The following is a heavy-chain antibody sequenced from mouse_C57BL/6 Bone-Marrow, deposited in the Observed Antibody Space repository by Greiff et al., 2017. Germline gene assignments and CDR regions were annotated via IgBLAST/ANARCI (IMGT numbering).Heavy chain of an antibody. J-gene: IGHJ3*01. CDR3: AREPAYYSNCWFAY. Sequence: QVQLLQPGTDLVKPGASLKLSCTASGYTFTSYWMHWVNQTPGQGLEWIGNISPSNGGTNYNENVKSKATLTVDKSSSTAYLQLSSLTSEDSAVYYCAREPAYYSNCWFAYWGQGTLVTVSA. CDR2: ISPSNGGT. CDR1: GYTFTSYW. V-gene: IGHV1-53*01. D-gene: IGHD2-5*01.